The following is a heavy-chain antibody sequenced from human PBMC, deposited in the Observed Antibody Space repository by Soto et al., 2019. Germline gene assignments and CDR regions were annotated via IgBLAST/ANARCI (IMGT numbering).Heavy chain of an antibody. CDR1: GFTFSSYA. D-gene: IGHD3-16*01. CDR3: AKGIGEVAAYYYYGMDV. V-gene: IGHV3-23*01. Sequence: GGSLRLSCAASGFTFSSYAMSWVRQAPGKGLEWVSAISGSGGSTYYADSVKGRFTISRDNSKNTLYLQMNSLRAEDTAVYYCAKGIGEVAAYYYYGMDVWGQGTTVTVSS. CDR2: ISGSGGST. J-gene: IGHJ6*02.